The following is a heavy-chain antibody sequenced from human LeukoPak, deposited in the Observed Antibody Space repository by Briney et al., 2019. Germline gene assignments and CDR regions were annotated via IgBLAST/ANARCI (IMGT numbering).Heavy chain of an antibody. Sequence: GGSLRLSCAASGFTFDDYAMHWVRQAPGKGLEWVSGISWNSGIIGYADSVKGRFTIYIDNAKNSLYLQMNSLRTDDTSLYYCAKEGGRCSSTSCYRAAHWFDPWGQETLVTVSS. CDR3: AKEGGRCSSTSCYRAAHWFDP. V-gene: IGHV3-9*01. CDR2: ISWNSGII. D-gene: IGHD2-2*01. J-gene: IGHJ5*02. CDR1: GFTFDDYA.